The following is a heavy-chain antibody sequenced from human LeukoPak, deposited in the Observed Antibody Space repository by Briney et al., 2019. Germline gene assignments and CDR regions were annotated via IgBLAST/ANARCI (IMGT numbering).Heavy chain of an antibody. CDR1: GYTFTSYG. CDR3: ARDLAYYDFWSGQTNTDDAFDI. J-gene: IGHJ3*02. Sequence: GASVKVSCKASGYTFTSYGISWVRQAPGQGLEWMGWISAYNGNTNYAQKLQGRVTMTTDTSTSTAYMELRSLRSDDTAVYYCARDLAYYDFWSGQTNTDDAFDIWGQGTMVTVSS. V-gene: IGHV1-18*01. D-gene: IGHD3-3*01. CDR2: ISAYNGNT.